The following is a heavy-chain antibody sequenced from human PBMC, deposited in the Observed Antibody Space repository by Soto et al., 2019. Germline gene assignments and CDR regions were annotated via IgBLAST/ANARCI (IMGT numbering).Heavy chain of an antibody. V-gene: IGHV3-7*01. Sequence: EVQLVESGGGLVQPGGSLRLSCAASGFTFSSYWMSWVRQAPGKGLEWVANIKQDGSEKYYVDSVKGRFTISRDNAKNSLYLQMNSLRGEDTAVYYCARDLWAVLRYFDWTNYYYYGMDVWGQGTTVTVSS. CDR3: ARDLWAVLRYFDWTNYYYYGMDV. CDR1: GFTFSSYW. CDR2: IKQDGSEK. J-gene: IGHJ6*02. D-gene: IGHD3-9*01.